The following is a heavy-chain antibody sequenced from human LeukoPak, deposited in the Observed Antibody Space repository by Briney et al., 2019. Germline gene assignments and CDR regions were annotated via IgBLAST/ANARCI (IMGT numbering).Heavy chain of an antibody. V-gene: IGHV1-46*01. D-gene: IGHD2-21*02. Sequence: RASVKVSCKASGYTFTSYYMHWVRQAPGQGLEWMGIINPSGGSTSYAQKFQGRVTMTRDTSTSTVYMELSSLRSEDTVVYYCARGSSGGDGDYRLKNWFDPWGQGTLVTVSS. CDR1: GYTFTSYY. CDR3: ARGSSGGDGDYRLKNWFDP. J-gene: IGHJ5*02. CDR2: INPSGGST.